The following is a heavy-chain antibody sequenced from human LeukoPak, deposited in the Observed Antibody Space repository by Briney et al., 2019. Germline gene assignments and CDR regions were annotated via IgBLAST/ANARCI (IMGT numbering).Heavy chain of an antibody. CDR1: GFTFSSYA. CDR2: IKQDGSEK. D-gene: IGHD5-18*01. V-gene: IGHV3-7*04. Sequence: GGSLRLSCAASGFTFSSYAMSWVRQAPGKGLEWVANIKQDGSEKSYVDSVKGRFTISRDNTKSSLYLQMNSLRAEDTAVYYCAGDTATPIGYWGQGTLVTVSS. J-gene: IGHJ4*02. CDR3: AGDTATPIGY.